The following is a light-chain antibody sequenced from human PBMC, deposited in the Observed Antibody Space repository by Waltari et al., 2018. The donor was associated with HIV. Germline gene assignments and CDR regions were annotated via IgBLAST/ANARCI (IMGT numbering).Light chain of an antibody. CDR2: EVS. CDR3: SSYRSSSTFV. V-gene: IGLV2-14*01. CDR1: RSDVGGYNY. J-gene: IGLJ2*01. Sequence: QSALTQPASVSGSPGQSITISCTGTRSDVGGYNYVSWYQQHPGKAPQLMIYEVSNRPSGVSNRFSGSKSGNTASLTISGLQAEDEADYYCSSYRSSSTFVFGGGTKLTVL.